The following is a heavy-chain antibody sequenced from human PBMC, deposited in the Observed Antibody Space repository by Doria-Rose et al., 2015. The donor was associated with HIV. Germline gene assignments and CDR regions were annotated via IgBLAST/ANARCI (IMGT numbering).Heavy chain of an antibody. J-gene: IGHJ4*02. D-gene: IGHD3-10*01. Sequence: VQLVQSGGGLVGPGGSLRLSCATSGFTFSSHRINWVRQAPGQGLEWVSSISSTSAYINYADSVRGRFTISRDNARNSLCLQMDSLRAEDTAIYYCATGVTLDYWGQGTLVTVSS. CDR3: ATGVTLDY. CDR1: GFTFSSHR. CDR2: ISSTSAYI. V-gene: IGHV3-21*01.